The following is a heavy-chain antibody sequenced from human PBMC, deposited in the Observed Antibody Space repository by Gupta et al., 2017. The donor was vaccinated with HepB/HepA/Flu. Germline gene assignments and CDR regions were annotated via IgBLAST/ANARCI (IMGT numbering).Heavy chain of an antibody. Sequence: EVQLVESGGGLIQPGGSLRLSCAASGFTVSSNYMSWVRQAPGKGLEWVSVIYSGGSTYYADSVKGRFTISRDNSKNTLYLQMNSLRAEDTAVYYCARGVIAAAGIISRYYYMDVWGKGTTVTVSS. CDR3: ARGVIAAAGIISRYYYMDV. V-gene: IGHV3-53*01. CDR1: GFTVSSNY. CDR2: IYSGGST. J-gene: IGHJ6*03. D-gene: IGHD6-13*01.